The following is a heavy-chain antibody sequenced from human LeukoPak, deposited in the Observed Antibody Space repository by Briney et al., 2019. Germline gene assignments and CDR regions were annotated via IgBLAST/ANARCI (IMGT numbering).Heavy chain of an antibody. CDR3: ARVGYAGNFFDY. V-gene: IGHV1-18*01. CDR1: GYTFTSYG. CDR2: ITSYNGDT. Sequence: GASVKVSCKASGYTFTSYGISWVRQAPGQGPEWMGWITSYNGDTNYAQKLQGRVTMTTDKSTNTAYMELRSLRSDDTAVYYCARVGYAGNFFDYWGQGTLVTVSS. J-gene: IGHJ4*02. D-gene: IGHD4-23*01.